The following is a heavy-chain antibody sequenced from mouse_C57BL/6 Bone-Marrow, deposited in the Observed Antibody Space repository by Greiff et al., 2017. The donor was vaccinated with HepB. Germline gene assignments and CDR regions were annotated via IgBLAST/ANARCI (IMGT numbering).Heavy chain of an antibody. CDR3: ARVYYYGSNFDY. CDR2: IYPGDGDT. V-gene: IGHV1-82*01. Sequence: QVQLQQSGPELVKPGASVKISCKASGYAFSSSWMNWVKQRPGKGLEWIGRIYPGDGDTNYNGKFKGKATLTADKSSSTAYMQLSSLTSEDSAVYFCARVYYYGSNFDYWGQGTTLTVSS. CDR1: GYAFSSSW. J-gene: IGHJ2*01. D-gene: IGHD1-1*01.